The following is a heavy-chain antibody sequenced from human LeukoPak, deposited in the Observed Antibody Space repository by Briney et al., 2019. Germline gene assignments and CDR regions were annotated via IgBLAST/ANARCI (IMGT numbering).Heavy chain of an antibody. CDR1: GFTFSSYS. Sequence: PGGSLRLSCAASGFTFSSYSMNWVRQAPGKGLEWVSSISSSSSYIYYADSVKGRFTISRDNAKNSLYLQMNSLRAEDTAVYYCARVIMDCSSTSCRYDAFDIWGQGTMVAVSS. V-gene: IGHV3-21*01. J-gene: IGHJ3*02. CDR2: ISSSSSYI. CDR3: ARVIMDCSSTSCRYDAFDI. D-gene: IGHD2-2*01.